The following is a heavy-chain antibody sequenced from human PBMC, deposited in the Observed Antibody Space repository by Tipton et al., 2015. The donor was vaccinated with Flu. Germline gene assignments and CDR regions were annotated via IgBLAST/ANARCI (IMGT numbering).Heavy chain of an antibody. CDR2: INQDGSEK. J-gene: IGHJ4*02. V-gene: IGHV3-7*01. Sequence: SLRLSCAASGFTFSTFWMSWVRQAPGKGLEWVANINQDGSEKYYVDSVKGRFTISRDHGKNSLYLQMNSLRAEDTAVYYCAREEGHYYDSRGFFDYWGQGTLVTVSS. CDR1: GFTFSTFW. D-gene: IGHD3-22*01. CDR3: AREEGHYYDSRGFFDY.